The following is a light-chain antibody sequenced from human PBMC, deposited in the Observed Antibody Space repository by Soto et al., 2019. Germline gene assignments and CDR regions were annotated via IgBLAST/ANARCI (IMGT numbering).Light chain of an antibody. CDR2: GAA. Sequence: EIVLTRSPGTLSLSPGERATLSCRASQSVSSSYLAWYQQKPGQAHRLLIYGAASRATGIPDRFSGSGSGTDFTLTISRLEPEDFAVYYCQQYGSPWPFGQGTKVEIK. J-gene: IGKJ1*01. CDR3: QQYGSPWP. CDR1: QSVSSSY. V-gene: IGKV3-20*01.